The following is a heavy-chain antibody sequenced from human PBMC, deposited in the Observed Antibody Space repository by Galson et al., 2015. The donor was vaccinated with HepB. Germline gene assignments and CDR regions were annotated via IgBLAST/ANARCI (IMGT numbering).Heavy chain of an antibody. J-gene: IGHJ4*02. CDR3: ATRRVFRDDYGDSDDY. D-gene: IGHD4-17*01. V-gene: IGHV5-10-1*01. Sequence: QSGAEVKKPGESLRISCKGSGYSFTSYWISWVRQMPGKGLEWMGRIDPSDSYTNYSPSFQGHVTISADKSISTAYLQWSSLKASDTAMYYCATRRVFRDDYGDSDDYWGQGTLVTVSS. CDR1: GYSFTSYW. CDR2: IDPSDSYT.